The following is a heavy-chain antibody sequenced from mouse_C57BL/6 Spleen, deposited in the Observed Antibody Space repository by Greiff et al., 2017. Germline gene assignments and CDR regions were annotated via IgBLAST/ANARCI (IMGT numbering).Heavy chain of an antibody. Sequence: EVKVVESGGGLVQPGGSMKLSCAASGFTFSDAWMDWVRQSPEKGLEWVAEIRNKANNHATYYAESVKGRFTISRDDSKSSVYLQMNSLRAEDTGIYYCTHYSNPYWYFDVWGTGTTVTVSS. J-gene: IGHJ1*03. CDR1: GFTFSDAW. CDR2: IRNKANNHAT. V-gene: IGHV6-6*01. CDR3: THYSNPYWYFDV. D-gene: IGHD2-5*01.